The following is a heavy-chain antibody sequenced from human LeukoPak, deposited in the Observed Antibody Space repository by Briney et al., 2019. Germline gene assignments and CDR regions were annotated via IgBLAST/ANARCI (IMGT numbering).Heavy chain of an antibody. CDR2: IYYSGRA. D-gene: IGHD1-26*01. V-gene: IGHV4-39*07. Sequence: PSETLSLTCTVSGGSISSSNYYWGCVRQPPGKGLEWIGSIYYSGRAFYNPSLKSRVTISVDTSKNQFSLMLSSVTAADTAVYYCATLGNGRTFDDWGQGTLVTVPS. CDR3: ATLGNGRTFDD. CDR1: GGSISSSNYY. J-gene: IGHJ4*02.